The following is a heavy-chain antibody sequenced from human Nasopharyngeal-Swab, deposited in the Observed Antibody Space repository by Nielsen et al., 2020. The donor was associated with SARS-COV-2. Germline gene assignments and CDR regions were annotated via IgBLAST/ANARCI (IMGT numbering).Heavy chain of an antibody. J-gene: IGHJ6*02. Sequence: GESLKISCAASGFTFSTYAMHWVRQAPGKGLEWVTLISNDGSNKYYGDSVKGRFTISRDNSRNTLFLQMNSLRPEDTAVYYCPKAQGIRYGLDVWGHGTTVTVSS. CDR2: ISNDGSNK. V-gene: IGHV3-30*18. CDR1: GFTFSTYA. CDR3: PKAQGIRYGLDV.